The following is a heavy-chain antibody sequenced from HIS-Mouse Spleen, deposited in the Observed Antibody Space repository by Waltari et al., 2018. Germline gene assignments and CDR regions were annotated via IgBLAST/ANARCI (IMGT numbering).Heavy chain of an antibody. D-gene: IGHD2-2*01. Sequence: QVQLQQWGAGLLKPSETLSLTCAVYGGSFSGYYWSWIRQPPGKGLGWIGEINHSGSTNYNPSLKSRVTISVDTSKNQFSLKLSSVTAADTAVYYCARMGVVVPAAISGAPDTWGQGTLVTVSS. CDR1: GGSFSGYY. V-gene: IGHV4-34*01. J-gene: IGHJ5*02. CDR3: ARMGVVVPAAISGAPDT. CDR2: INHSGST.